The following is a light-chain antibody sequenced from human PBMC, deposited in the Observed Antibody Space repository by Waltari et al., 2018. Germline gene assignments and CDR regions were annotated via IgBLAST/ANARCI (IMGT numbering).Light chain of an antibody. CDR3: MQSIQFPLT. V-gene: IGKV2D-29*01. CDR1: QSLRHSGGKTH. J-gene: IGKJ4*01. CDR2: EVS. Sequence: DVVMTQTPLALSVTPGQPASLSRKSSQSLRHSGGKTHLYWYLQKPGQPPQLLFYEVSNRFSGVPDRFSGSGSGTDFTLKVSRVEAEDVGLYYCMQSIQFPLTFGGGTKVEIK.